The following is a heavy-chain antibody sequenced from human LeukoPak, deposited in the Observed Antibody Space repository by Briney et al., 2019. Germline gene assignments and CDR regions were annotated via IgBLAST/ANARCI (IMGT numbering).Heavy chain of an antibody. V-gene: IGHV1-69*06. D-gene: IGHD6-6*01. CDR2: IIPIFGTA. CDR1: GGTFSSYA. Sequence: GVSVKVSCKASGGTFSSYAISWVRQAPGQGLEWMGGIIPIFGTANYAQKFQGRVTITADKSTSTAYMELSSLRSEDTAVYYCARDLWYSSSSRWFDPWGQGTLVTVSS. CDR3: ARDLWYSSSSRWFDP. J-gene: IGHJ5*02.